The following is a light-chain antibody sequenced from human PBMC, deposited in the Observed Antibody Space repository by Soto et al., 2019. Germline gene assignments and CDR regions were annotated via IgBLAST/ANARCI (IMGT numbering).Light chain of an antibody. CDR2: QDT. CDR1: KLDDKY. V-gene: IGLV3-1*01. CDR3: QAWDSSTVV. J-gene: IGLJ2*01. Sequence: SYELTQPPLVSVSPGQTASITCSGDKLDDKYACWYQQKPGQSPVLVIYQDTKRPSGIPERFSGSNSGDTATLTISGTQAMDEADYYCQAWDSSTVVFGGGTQLTVL.